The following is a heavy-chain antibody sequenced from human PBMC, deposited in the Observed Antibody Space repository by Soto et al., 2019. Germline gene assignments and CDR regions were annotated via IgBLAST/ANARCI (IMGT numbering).Heavy chain of an antibody. CDR1: GFSVSSYY. Sequence: EVQVVESGGGLVQPGGSLRLSCAASGFSVSSYYISWFRQAPGKGLEWVSVIYRGGDIYYADSVQGRFTTSRDISRNSLDLQMNSLRVEDTAVYYCARDRRDGDTIWGQGAVVTVSS. J-gene: IGHJ4*02. V-gene: IGHV3-66*01. D-gene: IGHD3-3*01. CDR2: IYRGGDI. CDR3: ARDRRDGDTI.